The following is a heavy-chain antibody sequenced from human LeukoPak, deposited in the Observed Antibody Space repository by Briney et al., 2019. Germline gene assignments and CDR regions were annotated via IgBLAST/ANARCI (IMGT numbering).Heavy chain of an antibody. V-gene: IGHV4-39*07. CDR1: GGSISGSRYY. D-gene: IGHD2-8*01. CDR2: WSDSGST. CDR3: AAMYTSSHS. J-gene: IGHJ5*02. Sequence: SETLSLTCTVSGGSISGSRYYWGWIRQTPGKGLEWIASWSDSGSTYYNASLRSRLIISVDTSKNQLSLKVISVTAADTAVYYCAAMYTSSHSWGQGTLVTVSS.